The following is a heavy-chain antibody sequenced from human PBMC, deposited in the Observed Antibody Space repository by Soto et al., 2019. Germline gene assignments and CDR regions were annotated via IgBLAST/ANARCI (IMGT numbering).Heavy chain of an antibody. J-gene: IGHJ4*02. CDR3: ARGPLGDYDFDY. CDR1: GYSFTSYW. D-gene: IGHD4-17*01. Sequence: GESLKSAGNGSGYSFTSYWISWVRQMPGKGLEWMGRIDPSDSYTNYSPSFQGHVTISADKSISTAYLQWSSLKASDTAMYYCARGPLGDYDFDYWGQGTLVTVSS. CDR2: IDPSDSYT. V-gene: IGHV5-10-1*01.